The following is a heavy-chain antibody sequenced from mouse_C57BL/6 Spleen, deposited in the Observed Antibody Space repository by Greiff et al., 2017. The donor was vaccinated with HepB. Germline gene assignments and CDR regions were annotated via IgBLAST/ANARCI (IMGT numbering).Heavy chain of an antibody. CDR3: ARDRDYDGRHYYAMDY. J-gene: IGHJ4*01. Sequence: EVQLQQSGPGLVKPSQSLSLTCSVTGYSITSGYYWNWIRQFPGNKLEWMGYISYDGSNNYNPSLKNRISITRDTSKNQFFLKLNSVTTEDTATYYCARDRDYDGRHYYAMDYWGQGTSVTVSS. CDR2: ISYDGSN. V-gene: IGHV3-6*01. CDR1: GYSITSGYY. D-gene: IGHD2-4*01.